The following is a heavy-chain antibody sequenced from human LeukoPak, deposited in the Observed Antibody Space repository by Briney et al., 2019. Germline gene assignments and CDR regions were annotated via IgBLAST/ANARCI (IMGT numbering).Heavy chain of an antibody. Sequence: GGSLRLSCAASGFIFSTHDMNWVRQAPGKGPEWFSYIQTSGFTIYYADSVKGRFTISRDNANNSLYLQMNSLRAEDTAVYYCARDLYDMAQDYWGQGTLVTVSS. CDR1: GFIFSTHD. V-gene: IGHV3-48*03. D-gene: IGHD3-16*01. J-gene: IGHJ4*02. CDR2: IQTSGFTI. CDR3: ARDLYDMAQDY.